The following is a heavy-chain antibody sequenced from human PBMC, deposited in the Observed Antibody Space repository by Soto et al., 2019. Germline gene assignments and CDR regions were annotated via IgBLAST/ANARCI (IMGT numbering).Heavy chain of an antibody. D-gene: IGHD4-17*01. CDR2: IYYSGST. CDR3: ARGDYGDYVGLGFQH. CDR1: GGSISSSSYY. J-gene: IGHJ1*01. Sequence: QLQLQESGPGLVKPSETLSLTCTVSGGSISSSSYYWGWIRQPPGKGLEWIGSIYYSGSTYYNPSLKSRVTISVDTSKNQFSLKLSSVTAADTAVYYCARGDYGDYVGLGFQHWGQGTLVTVSS. V-gene: IGHV4-39*01.